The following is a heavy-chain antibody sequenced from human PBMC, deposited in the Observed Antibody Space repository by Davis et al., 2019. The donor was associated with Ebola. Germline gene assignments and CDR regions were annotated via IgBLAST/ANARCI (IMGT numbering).Heavy chain of an antibody. V-gene: IGHV3-69-1*01. D-gene: IGHD3-9*01. J-gene: IGHJ4*02. CDR1: GLTVSDNY. Sequence: GESLKISCAASGLTVSDNYMNWVRQAPGKGLEWVSLMQSDGTTYYADSVKGRFTISRDNARDSLYLQMDSLRVEDTAIYYCARDAFSLSRYDTEDHWGQGTLVTVSS. CDR2: MQSDGTT. CDR3: ARDAFSLSRYDTEDH.